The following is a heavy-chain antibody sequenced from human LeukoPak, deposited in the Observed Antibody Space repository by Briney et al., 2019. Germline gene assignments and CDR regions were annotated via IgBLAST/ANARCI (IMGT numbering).Heavy chain of an antibody. CDR2: ILWSGGST. CDR3: ARDDYGSGSWNDY. Sequence: PGGSLRLSCAASGFTFDDYGMSWVRQAPGKGVEWVSGILWSGGSTGYADSVKGRFTISRDNAKNSLYLQMNSLRAEDTVLYYCARDDYGSGSWNDYWGQGTLVTVSS. V-gene: IGHV3-20*04. J-gene: IGHJ4*02. D-gene: IGHD3-10*01. CDR1: GFTFDDYG.